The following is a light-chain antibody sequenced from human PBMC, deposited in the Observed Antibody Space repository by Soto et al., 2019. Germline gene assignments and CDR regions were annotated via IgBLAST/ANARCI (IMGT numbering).Light chain of an antibody. Sequence: AIRMTQSPSSFSASTGDRVTITCRASQGISSYLAWYQQKPGKAPKLLIYAASTLQSGVPSRFSGSGSGTDFTLTITSLQPEDFATYYCQQSYIMSEGYTFGQGTKLESK. V-gene: IGKV1-8*01. J-gene: IGKJ2*01. CDR3: QQSYIMSEGYT. CDR1: QGISSY. CDR2: AAS.